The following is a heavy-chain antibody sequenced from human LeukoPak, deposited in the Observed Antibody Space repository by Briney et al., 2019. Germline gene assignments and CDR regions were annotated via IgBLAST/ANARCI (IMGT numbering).Heavy chain of an antibody. V-gene: IGHV3-7*01. J-gene: IGHJ5*02. D-gene: IGHD5-24*01. CDR2: IKQDGSEK. CDR1: GFTFSSYW. CDR3: ARDMEMATIGTNWFDP. Sequence: GGSLRLSCAASGFTFSSYWMSWVRQAPGKGLEWVANIKQDGSEKYYVDSVKGRFTISRDNAKNSLYLQMNSLRAEDTAVYYCARDMEMATIGTNWFDPWGQGTLVTVSS.